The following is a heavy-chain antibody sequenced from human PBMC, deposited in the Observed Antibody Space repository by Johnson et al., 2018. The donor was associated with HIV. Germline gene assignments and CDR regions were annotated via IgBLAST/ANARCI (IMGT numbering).Heavy chain of an antibody. D-gene: IGHD3-3*01. CDR3: ARGQHYDFWSGYYPIGGETFDF. J-gene: IGHJ3*01. CDR1: GFTFSSYA. V-gene: IGHV3-30-3*01. CDR2: ISYDGSNK. Sequence: QVQLVESGGGVVQPGRSLRLSCAASGFTFSSYAMHWVRQAPGKGLEWVAVISYDGSNKYYADSVKGRFTISRDNSKNTLYLQMDSLRVEDTAVYYCARGQHYDFWSGYYPIGGETFDFWGQGEMLTVSS.